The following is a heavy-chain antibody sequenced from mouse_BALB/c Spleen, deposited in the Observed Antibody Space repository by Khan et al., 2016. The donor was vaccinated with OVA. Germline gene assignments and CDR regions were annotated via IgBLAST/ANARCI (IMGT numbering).Heavy chain of an antibody. CDR1: GFTIKDTY. J-gene: IGHJ2*01. CDR2: IDPPNGNT. Sequence: VQLMQSGAELVKSGATVKFSCTASGFTIKDTYMHWLKQSPEKGLEWIGWIDPPNGNTKYDTEFQGKATITADTSSNTAFLQLSSLTSEDTADLYGDRKVDKWGQGTTLTVSS. V-gene: IGHV14-3*02. CDR3: DRKVDK.